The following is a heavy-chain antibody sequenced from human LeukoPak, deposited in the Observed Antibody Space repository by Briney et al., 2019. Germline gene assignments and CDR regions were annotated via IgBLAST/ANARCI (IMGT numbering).Heavy chain of an antibody. CDR2: ISYDGSNK. CDR1: GFTFSSYG. CDR3: AKGPSGCFDL. V-gene: IGHV3-30*18. J-gene: IGHJ2*01. Sequence: GGSLRLSCAASGFTFSSYGMHWVRQAPGKGLEWVAVISYDGSNKYYADSVKGRFTISRDNSKNTLYLQMNSLRADDTAVYYCAKGPSGCFDLWGRGTLVTVSS. D-gene: IGHD3-10*01.